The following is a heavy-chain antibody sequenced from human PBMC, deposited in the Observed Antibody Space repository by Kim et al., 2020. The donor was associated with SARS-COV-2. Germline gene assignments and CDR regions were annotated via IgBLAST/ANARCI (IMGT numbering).Heavy chain of an antibody. D-gene: IGHD2-2*01. CDR3: TKRTSGAWPFDY. V-gene: IGHV3-23*01. Sequence: GGSLRHSCEASGFTFTSYAMTWVRQAPGKGLEWVASIGITGGNTYYADSVKGRFTISRDNSRDTLFLHMNSLRAEDTAVYYCTKRTSGAWPFDYWGQGTLVTVSS. J-gene: IGHJ4*02. CDR2: IGITGGNT. CDR1: GFTFTSYA.